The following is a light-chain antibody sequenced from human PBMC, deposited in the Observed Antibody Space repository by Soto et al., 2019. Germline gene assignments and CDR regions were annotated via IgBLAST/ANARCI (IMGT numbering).Light chain of an antibody. V-gene: IGKV3-15*01. Sequence: EIVMTQSPATLSVSPGERATLSCRASQSVSSNLSWYQQKPGQAPRLLIYVASPRATGIPARFSGSESGTEFTLTISSLQSEDFAVYYCQQDNNWPPLTFGGGTKVEIK. CDR1: QSVSSN. CDR2: VAS. J-gene: IGKJ4*01. CDR3: QQDNNWPPLT.